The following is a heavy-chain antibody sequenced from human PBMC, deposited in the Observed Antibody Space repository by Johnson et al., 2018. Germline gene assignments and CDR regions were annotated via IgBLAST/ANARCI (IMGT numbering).Heavy chain of an antibody. CDR2: ISGSGGST. CDR1: GFTFSSYA. CDR3: AKDSRAGLGLTMIIVRGYFQH. V-gene: IGHV3-23*04. D-gene: IGHD3-22*01. J-gene: IGHJ1*01. Sequence: VQLVESGGGLVQPGGSLRLSCAASGFTFSSYAMSWVRQAPGKGLEWVSAISGSGGSTYYADSVKGRFTITRDNAKNSLYLQMNSLRVEDTALYYCAKDSRAGLGLTMIIVRGYFQHWGQGTLVTVSS.